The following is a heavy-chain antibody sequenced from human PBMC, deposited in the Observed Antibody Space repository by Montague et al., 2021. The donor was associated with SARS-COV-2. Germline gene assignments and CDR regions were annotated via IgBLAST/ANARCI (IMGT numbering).Heavy chain of an antibody. Sequence: SETLSLTCAVYGGSFGDYFWSWIRKPPGQGLERIGSIYHSGSTYYSPYLKSRVTISVDTSKNQISLNLRSVTAADTAAYYCARHPLGYCSSTSCYVGWGQGTLVTVSS. CDR2: IYHSGST. CDR3: ARHPLGYCSSTSCYVG. CDR1: GGSFGDYF. D-gene: IGHD2-2*01. V-gene: IGHV4-34*01. J-gene: IGHJ4*02.